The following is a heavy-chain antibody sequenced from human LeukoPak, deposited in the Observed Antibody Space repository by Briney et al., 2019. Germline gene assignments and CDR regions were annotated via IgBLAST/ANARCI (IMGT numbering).Heavy chain of an antibody. V-gene: IGHV3-53*01. CDR3: GGWGVPFDY. J-gene: IGHJ4*02. D-gene: IGHD3-10*01. CDR2: LYSGGNT. CDR1: GFTVSSNY. Sequence: GGSLRLSCVVSGFTVSSNYMSWVRQAPGKGLEWVSVLYSGGNTYHADSVKGRFTISRDNSKNTLYLQMNSLRAEDTAVYYCGGWGVPFDYWGQGTLVTVSS.